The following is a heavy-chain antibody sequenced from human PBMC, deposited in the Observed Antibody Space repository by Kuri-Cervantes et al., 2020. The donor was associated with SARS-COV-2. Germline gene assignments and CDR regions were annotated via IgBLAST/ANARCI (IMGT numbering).Heavy chain of an antibody. V-gene: IGHV3-20*04. CDR3: ANGKGWQKLDY. J-gene: IGHJ4*02. D-gene: IGHD5-24*01. CDR1: GFTFDDYG. Sequence: GGSLRLSCAASGFTFDDYGMSWVRQAPGKGLEWVSGINWNGGSTGYADSVKGRFTISRNNAKTSLYLQMNSLRAEDTALYYCANGKGWQKLDYWGQGTLVTVSS. CDR2: INWNGGST.